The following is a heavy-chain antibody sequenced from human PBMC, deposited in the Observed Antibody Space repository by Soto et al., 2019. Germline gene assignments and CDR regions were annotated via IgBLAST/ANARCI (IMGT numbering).Heavy chain of an antibody. V-gene: IGHV3-23*01. CDR2: ISSGGNT. D-gene: IGHD2-15*01. CDR1: GFTFSNYA. Sequence: GGSLRLSCAASGFTFSNYAMTWVRQAPGRGLEWVSSISSGGNTYYAVSVKGRFTISRDNSKNMMYLPMNSLRAEDTAVYYCAKDSGYCSGGSCYVLAEYFQHWGQGTLVTVSS. J-gene: IGHJ1*01. CDR3: AKDSGYCSGGSCYVLAEYFQH.